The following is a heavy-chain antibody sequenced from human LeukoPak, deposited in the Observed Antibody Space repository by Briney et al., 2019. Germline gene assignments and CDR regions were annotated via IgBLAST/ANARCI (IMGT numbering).Heavy chain of an antibody. V-gene: IGHV3-23*01. CDR1: GFTFSSYA. J-gene: IGHJ3*02. CDR3: AKEPRNAGRLQLWFSGDAFDI. CDR2: ISGSGGST. Sequence: GGSLRLSCAASGFTFSSYAMSWVRQAPGKGLEWVSAISGSGGSTYYADSVKGRFTISRDNSKNTLYLQMNSLRAEDTAVYYCAKEPRNAGRLQLWFSGDAFDIWGQGTMVTVSS. D-gene: IGHD5-18*01.